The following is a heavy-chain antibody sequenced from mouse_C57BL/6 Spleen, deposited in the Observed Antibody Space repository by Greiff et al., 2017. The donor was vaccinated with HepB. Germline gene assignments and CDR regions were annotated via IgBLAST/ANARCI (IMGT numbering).Heavy chain of an antibody. CDR1: GFTFSNYW. D-gene: IGHD1-1*01. J-gene: IGHJ2*01. CDR3: THTIPYYGSSPFDY. V-gene: IGHV6-3*01. CDR2: IRLKSDNYAT. Sequence: EVKLMESGGGLVQPGGSMKLSCVASGFTFSNYWMNWVRQSPEKGLEWVAQIRLKSDNYATHYAESVKGRFTISRDDSKSSVYLQMNNLRAEDTGIYYCTHTIPYYGSSPFDYWGQGTTLTVSS.